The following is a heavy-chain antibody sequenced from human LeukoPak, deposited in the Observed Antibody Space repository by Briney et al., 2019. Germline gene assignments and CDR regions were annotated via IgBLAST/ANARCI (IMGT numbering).Heavy chain of an antibody. J-gene: IGHJ4*02. Sequence: PSETLSLTCTVSGGSISSYYWSWIRQPPGKGLEWIGYIYYSGSTDYNPSLKSRVTISVDTSKNQFSLELSSVTAADTAVYYCARWGSITTARFDYWGQETLVTVSS. CDR1: GGSISSYY. V-gene: IGHV4-59*01. CDR2: IYYSGST. D-gene: IGHD3-16*01. CDR3: ARWGSITTARFDY.